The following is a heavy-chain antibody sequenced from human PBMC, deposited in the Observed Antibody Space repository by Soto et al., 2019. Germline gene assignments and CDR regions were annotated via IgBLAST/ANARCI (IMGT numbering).Heavy chain of an antibody. D-gene: IGHD2-21*01. CDR1: GYTFTAHY. CDR2: IKPKNGDT. CDR3: ARDLSGDYYFDS. J-gene: IGHJ5*01. Sequence: ASVKVSCKXSGYTFTAHYIHWGRQAPGQGLEWMGWIKPKNGDTSLAQKFWDRLTMTRDTSLATAYMDLTRLTSDDTAVYYCARDLSGDYYFDSWGQGTLVTVSS. V-gene: IGHV1-2*02.